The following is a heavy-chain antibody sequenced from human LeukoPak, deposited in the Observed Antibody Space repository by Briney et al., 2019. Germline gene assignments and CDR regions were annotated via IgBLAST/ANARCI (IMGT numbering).Heavy chain of an antibody. CDR2: IYTSGST. Sequence: SETLSLTCTVSGGSISSYYWSWIRQPAGKGLEWIGRIYTSGSTNYNPSLKSRVTMSVDTSKNQFSLKLSSVTAADTAVYYCARDPPHYGGNSPPGAFDIWGQGTMVTVSS. CDR3: ARDPPHYGGNSPPGAFDI. D-gene: IGHD4-17*01. J-gene: IGHJ3*02. V-gene: IGHV4-4*07. CDR1: GGSISSYY.